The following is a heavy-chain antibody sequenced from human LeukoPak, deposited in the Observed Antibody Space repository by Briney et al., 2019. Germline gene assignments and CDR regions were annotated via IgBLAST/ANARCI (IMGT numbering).Heavy chain of an antibody. CDR3: ARDVSPITIFGVVTRRGFDY. CDR2: INHSGST. J-gene: IGHJ4*02. CDR1: GGSFSGYY. Sequence: SETLSLTCAVYGGSFSGYYWSWIRQPPGKGLEWIGEINHSGSTNYNPSLKSRVTISVDTSKKQFSLKLSSVTAADTAVYYCARDVSPITIFGVVTRRGFDYWGQGTLVTVSS. D-gene: IGHD3-3*01. V-gene: IGHV4-34*01.